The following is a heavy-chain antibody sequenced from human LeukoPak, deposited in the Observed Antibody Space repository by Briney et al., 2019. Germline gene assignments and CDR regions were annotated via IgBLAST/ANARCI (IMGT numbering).Heavy chain of an antibody. CDR3: AAKEGTRSDFDY. Sequence: GGSLRLPCAASGFTFSSYEMNWARQAPGKGLEWVAYISSSGSTTHYADSAKGRFTISRDNAKNSLYLQMNSLRGEDTAVYYCAAKEGTRSDFDYWGQGTLVTVAS. V-gene: IGHV3-48*03. J-gene: IGHJ4*02. D-gene: IGHD1-14*01. CDR2: ISSSGSTT. CDR1: GFTFSSYE.